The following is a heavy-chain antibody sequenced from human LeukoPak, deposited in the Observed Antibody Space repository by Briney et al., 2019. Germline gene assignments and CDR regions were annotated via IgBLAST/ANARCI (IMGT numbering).Heavy chain of an antibody. CDR3: ASLRDSNYFDY. D-gene: IGHD4-11*01. CDR1: GGTFSSYA. Sequence: ASVKVSCKASGGTFSSYAISWVRQAPGQGLEWMGGIIPIFGTANYAQKFRGRVTITADESTSTAYMELSSLRSEDTAVYYCASLRDSNYFDYWGQGTLVTVSS. CDR2: IIPIFGTA. V-gene: IGHV1-69*13. J-gene: IGHJ4*02.